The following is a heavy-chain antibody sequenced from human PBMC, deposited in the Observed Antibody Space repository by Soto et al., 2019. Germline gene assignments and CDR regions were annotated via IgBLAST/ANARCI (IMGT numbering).Heavy chain of an antibody. CDR1: GGSISNHY. CDR2: IYYNGTT. V-gene: IGHV4-59*11. D-gene: IGHD7-27*01. Sequence: QVQLQESGPGLVKPSETLSLTCSVSGGSISNHYWRWIRQPPGKGLEWIGYIYYNGTTNYNPSLKSRVTMSVDTSRNQISLKLTTVTAADKAVYYCTRANWYSEYWGQGTLVTVSS. CDR3: TRANWYSEY. J-gene: IGHJ4*02.